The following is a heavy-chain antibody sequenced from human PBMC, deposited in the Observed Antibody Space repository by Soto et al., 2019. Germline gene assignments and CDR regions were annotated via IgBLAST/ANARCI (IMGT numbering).Heavy chain of an antibody. CDR3: ARGRGLRFLECPRYYYYYMDV. D-gene: IGHD3-3*01. CDR1: GGSFSGYY. V-gene: IGHV4-34*01. Sequence: QVQLQQWGAGLLKPSETLSLTCAVYGGSFSGYYWSWIRQPPGKGLEWIGEINHSGSTNYNPSLKSRVTISVDTSKNQFSLKRSSVTAADTAVYYCARGRGLRFLECPRYYYYYMDVWGKGTTVTVSS. J-gene: IGHJ6*03. CDR2: INHSGST.